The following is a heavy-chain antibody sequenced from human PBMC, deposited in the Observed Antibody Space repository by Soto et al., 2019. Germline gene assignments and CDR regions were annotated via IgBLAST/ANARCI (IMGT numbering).Heavy chain of an antibody. Sequence: SETLSLTCAVYGGSFSGYYLSWIRQPPGKGLEWIGEINHSGSTNYNPSLKSRVTISVHTSKNQFSLKMSSVTAADTAVYYCARGTPIAAAGDYYFDYWGHGTLVTVSS. CDR3: ARGTPIAAAGDYYFDY. J-gene: IGHJ4*01. D-gene: IGHD6-13*01. CDR1: GGSFSGYY. CDR2: INHSGST. V-gene: IGHV4-34*01.